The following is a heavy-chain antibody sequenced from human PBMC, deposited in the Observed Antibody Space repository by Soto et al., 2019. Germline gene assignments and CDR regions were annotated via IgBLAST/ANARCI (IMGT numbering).Heavy chain of an antibody. Sequence: DVQLVESGGGSVQPGGSLRLYCAATGFTFSYYWMHWVCQAPGKGLVWVSRIHSDGSSTTDADSVKGRFTISRDNAKNTLYLQMNSLIAEDTAVYYCARGQWGAFDLYGQGTMVTVAS. J-gene: IGHJ3*01. CDR3: ARGQWGAFDL. D-gene: IGHD1-26*01. CDR2: IHSDGSST. V-gene: IGHV3-74*01. CDR1: GFTFSYYW.